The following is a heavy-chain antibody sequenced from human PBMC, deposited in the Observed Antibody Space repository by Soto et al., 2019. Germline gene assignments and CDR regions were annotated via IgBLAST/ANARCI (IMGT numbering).Heavy chain of an antibody. CDR3: AKGNLSAPMYYFDY. D-gene: IGHD3-16*02. CDR2: TGGISGMT. CDR1: GFTFSSSA. Sequence: GGSLRLSCAASGFTFSSSAMSWVRQAPGKGLEWVSSTGGISGMTFFADSVKGRFTVSRDTSKNTLYLEMNTLRVEDTAVYYCAKGNLSAPMYYFDYWGQGTPVTVSS. J-gene: IGHJ4*02. V-gene: IGHV3-23*01.